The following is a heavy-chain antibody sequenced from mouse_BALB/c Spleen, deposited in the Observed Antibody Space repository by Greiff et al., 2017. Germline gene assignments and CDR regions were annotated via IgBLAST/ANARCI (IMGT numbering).Heavy chain of an antibody. Sequence: DVKLVESGGGLVQPGGSRKLSCAASGFTFSSFGMHWVRQAPEKGLEWVAYISSGSSTIYYADTVKGRFTISRDNPKNTLFLQMTSLRSEDTAMYYCARSGPPFDYWGQGTTLTVSS. CDR2: ISSGSSTI. CDR3: ARSGPPFDY. D-gene: IGHD3-1*01. V-gene: IGHV5-17*02. J-gene: IGHJ2*01. CDR1: GFTFSSFG.